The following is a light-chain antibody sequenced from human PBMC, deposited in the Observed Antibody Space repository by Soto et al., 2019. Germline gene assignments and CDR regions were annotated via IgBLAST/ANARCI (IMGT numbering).Light chain of an antibody. CDR2: DVS. CDR3: SSYTSSSTVV. CDR1: SSDVSAYNS. J-gene: IGLJ3*02. Sequence: QSALTQPASVSGSPGQSITISCTGTSSDVSAYNSVSWYQQHPGKAPKLMIYDVSNRPSGVSNRFSGSKSGNTASLTISGLQAEDEADYYCSSYTSSSTVVFGGGTKVTVL. V-gene: IGLV2-14*01.